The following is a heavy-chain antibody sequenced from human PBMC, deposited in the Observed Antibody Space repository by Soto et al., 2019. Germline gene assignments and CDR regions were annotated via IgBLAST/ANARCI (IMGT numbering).Heavy chain of an antibody. CDR3: ARDRYNWNENFDY. J-gene: IGHJ4*02. CDR1: GYTFTGYW. D-gene: IGHD1-20*01. Sequence: GESLKISCKGSGYTFTGYWVAWVRQMPGRGPEWMGSIDPRDSDTRYSPSFQGQVTISVDKSTTTAHLQWRSLKASDTAIYYCARDRYNWNENFDYWGQRTLVTVSS. CDR2: IDPRDSDT. V-gene: IGHV5-51*01.